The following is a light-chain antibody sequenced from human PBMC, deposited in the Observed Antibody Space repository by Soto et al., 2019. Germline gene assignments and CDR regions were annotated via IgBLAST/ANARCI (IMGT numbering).Light chain of an antibody. J-gene: IGKJ1*01. Sequence: EIVLTQSPGTPSLSPGERATLSCRASQSVSSSYLAWYQQKPGQAPRLLIYGASSRATGIPDRFGGSGSGTDFTLTISRLEPEDFAVYYCQQCDSSPPFTFGQGTKVDIK. CDR3: QQCDSSPPFT. V-gene: IGKV3-20*01. CDR2: GAS. CDR1: QSVSSSY.